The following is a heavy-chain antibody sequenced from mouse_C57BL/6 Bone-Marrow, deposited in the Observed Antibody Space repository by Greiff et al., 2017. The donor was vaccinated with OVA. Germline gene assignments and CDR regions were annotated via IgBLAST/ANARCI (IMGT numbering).Heavy chain of an antibody. D-gene: IGHD1-2*01. J-gene: IGHJ4*01. V-gene: IGHV1-53*01. CDR3: ARDDYGTTYAMDY. Sequence: QVQLQQPGTELVKPGASVKLSCKASGYTFTSYWMHWVKQRPGQGLEWIGNINPSNGGTNYNEKFKSKATLTVDKSSSPAYMQLSSLTSEDSAVYSSARDDYGTTYAMDYWGQGTSVTVSS. CDR1: GYTFTSYW. CDR2: INPSNGGT.